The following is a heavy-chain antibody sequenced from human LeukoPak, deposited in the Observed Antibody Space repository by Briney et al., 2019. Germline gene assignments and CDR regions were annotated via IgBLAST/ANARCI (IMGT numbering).Heavy chain of an antibody. Sequence: SETLSLTCAVSGGSISSGDYYWSWIRQPPGKGLEWIAYMYYSGSTYYNPSLKSRVTMSADTSKNQLSLKLSSVTAADTAVYYCARPYYYDSRIDPWGQGILVTVSS. CDR1: GGSISSGDYY. J-gene: IGHJ5*02. D-gene: IGHD3-22*01. CDR2: MYYSGST. CDR3: ARPYYYDSRIDP. V-gene: IGHV4-30-4*01.